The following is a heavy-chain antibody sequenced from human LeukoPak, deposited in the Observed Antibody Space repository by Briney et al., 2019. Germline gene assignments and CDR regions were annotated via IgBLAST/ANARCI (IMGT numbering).Heavy chain of an antibody. D-gene: IGHD3-22*01. Sequence: SETLSLTCAVYGGSFSGYYWGWIRQPPGKGLERIGEINHSGSTNYNPSLKSRVTISVDTSKNQFSLKLTSVTAADTAVYYCARDDYYDSSAYYYYMDVWGKGTTVTVSS. J-gene: IGHJ6*03. CDR2: INHSGST. V-gene: IGHV4-34*01. CDR1: GGSFSGYY. CDR3: ARDDYYDSSAYYYYMDV.